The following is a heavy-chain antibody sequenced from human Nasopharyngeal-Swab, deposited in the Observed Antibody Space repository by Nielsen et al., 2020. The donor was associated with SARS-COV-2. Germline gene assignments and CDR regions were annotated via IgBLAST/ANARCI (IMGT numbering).Heavy chain of an antibody. Sequence: GESLKISCAASGLTFRNAWMNWVRQVPGRGLGWVGRIKSKTDGGATDYAAPVKGRFSISRDDSKNTIYVQMNSLKTEDTAVYYCTTYYGDSHSYFYYHAMDVWGQGTTVTVSS. CDR1: GLTFRNAW. V-gene: IGHV3-15*01. CDR2: IKSKTDGGAT. J-gene: IGHJ6*02. D-gene: IGHD4-17*01. CDR3: TTYYGDSHSYFYYHAMDV.